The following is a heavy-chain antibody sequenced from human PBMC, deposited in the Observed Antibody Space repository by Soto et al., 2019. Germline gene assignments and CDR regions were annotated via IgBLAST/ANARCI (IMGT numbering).Heavy chain of an antibody. CDR2: ISGSDDRT. CDR3: AKRGCSSTFDY. CDR1: GFTFSSYA. V-gene: IGHV3-23*01. Sequence: EVQLLESGGGLVQPGESLRLACAASGFTFSSYAMSWVRQAPGKGVEWVSVISGSDDRTYYADSVKGRFTISIDNSKNTLYLQMSSLRAEDTDVYYCAKRGCSSTFDYWDQGTLFSVSS. D-gene: IGHD6-6*01. J-gene: IGHJ4*02.